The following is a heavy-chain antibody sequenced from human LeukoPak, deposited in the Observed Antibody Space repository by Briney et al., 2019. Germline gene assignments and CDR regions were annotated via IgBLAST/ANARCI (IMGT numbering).Heavy chain of an antibody. J-gene: IGHJ6*02. CDR2: IYPGDSDT. Sequence: KAGESLKISCQGSGYSFTSYWIGWVRQMPGKGLEWMGIIYPGDSDTRYSPSFQGQVTISADKSISTAYLQWSSLKASDTAMYYCARTLVRATGYQYGMDVWGQGTTVTVSS. V-gene: IGHV5-51*01. CDR1: GYSFTSYW. CDR3: ARTLVRATGYQYGMDV. D-gene: IGHD1-26*01.